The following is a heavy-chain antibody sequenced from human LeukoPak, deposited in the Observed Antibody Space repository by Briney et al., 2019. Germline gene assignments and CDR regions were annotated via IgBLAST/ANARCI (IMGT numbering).Heavy chain of an antibody. J-gene: IGHJ4*02. Sequence: VASVKVSCKASGGTFSSYAISWVRQAPGQGLEWMGGIIPIFGTANYAQKFQGRVTITADESTSTAYMELSSLRSEDTAVYYCARETSSTLNGIDYWGQGALVTVSS. V-gene: IGHV1-69*01. D-gene: IGHD6-13*01. CDR2: IIPIFGTA. CDR3: ARETSSTLNGIDY. CDR1: GGTFSSYA.